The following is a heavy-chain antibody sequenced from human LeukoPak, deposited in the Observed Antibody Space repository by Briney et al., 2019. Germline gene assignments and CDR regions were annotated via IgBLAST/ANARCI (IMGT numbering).Heavy chain of an antibody. J-gene: IGHJ4*02. CDR1: GGSTSSSSYY. V-gene: IGHV4-39*01. D-gene: IGHD5-12*01. Sequence: SETLSLTCTVSGGSTSSSSYYWGWIRQPPGKGLEWIGSIYYSGSTYYNPSLKSRVTISVDTSKNQFSLKLSSVTAADTAVYYCASQRGYSGYVSFHFDYWGQGTLVTVSS. CDR2: IYYSGST. CDR3: ASQRGYSGYVSFHFDY.